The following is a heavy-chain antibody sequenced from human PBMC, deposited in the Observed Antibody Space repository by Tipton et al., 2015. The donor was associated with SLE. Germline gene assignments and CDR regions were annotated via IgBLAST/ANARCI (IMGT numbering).Heavy chain of an antibody. J-gene: IGHJ6*02. CDR3: ARGIVQLLWGEGYYYYGMDV. D-gene: IGHD2-2*01. CDR1: GGSFSDYY. V-gene: IGHV4-34*01. CDR2: INHSGST. Sequence: TLSLTCAVYGGSFSDYYWTWIRQPPGMGLEWIGEINHSGSTNYNPSLKSRVTISVDTSKNQFSLKLSSVTAADTAVYYCARGIVQLLWGEGYYYYGMDVWGQRPTVTVSS.